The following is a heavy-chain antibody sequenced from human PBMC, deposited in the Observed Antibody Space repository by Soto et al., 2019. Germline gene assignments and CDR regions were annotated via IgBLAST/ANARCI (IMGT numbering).Heavy chain of an antibody. V-gene: IGHV4-39*01. CDR2: IYYSGST. D-gene: IGHD5-12*01. CDR1: GGSISSSSYY. CDR3: ARHSKTSSGYDWGLFRYYYYYMDV. J-gene: IGHJ6*03. Sequence: QLQLQESGPGLVKPSETLSLTCTVSGGSISSSSYYWGWIRQPPGKGLEWIGSIYYSGSTYYNPSLKSRVTISVDTSKNQFSLKLSPVTAADTAVYYCARHSKTSSGYDWGLFRYYYYYMDVWGKGTTVTVSS.